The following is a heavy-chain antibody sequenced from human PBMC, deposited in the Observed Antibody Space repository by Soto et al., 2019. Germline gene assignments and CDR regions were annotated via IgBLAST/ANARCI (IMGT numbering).Heavy chain of an antibody. Sequence: QVQLVQSGTEVKKPGASVKVSCKASGYTFTSYGISWVRQAPGQGLEWMGWISPYDDNTNYAQNLQGRVTMTTDTSTRTAYMELRSLRSDDTAVYYCARGGYYDSSGTSNYHYYGMDAWGQGTTVTVS. J-gene: IGHJ6*02. CDR3: ARGGYYDSSGTSNYHYYGMDA. CDR2: ISPYDDNT. V-gene: IGHV1-18*01. D-gene: IGHD3-22*01. CDR1: GYTFTSYG.